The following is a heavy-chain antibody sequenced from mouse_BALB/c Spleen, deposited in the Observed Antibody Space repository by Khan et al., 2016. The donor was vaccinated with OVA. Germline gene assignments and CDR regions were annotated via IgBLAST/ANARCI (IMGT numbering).Heavy chain of an antibody. CDR2: IAPGSGST. CDR3: ARSNYYGSSLYAMDY. D-gene: IGHD1-1*01. V-gene: IGHV1S41*01. CDR1: GYTFTSYW. Sequence: DLVKPGASVKLSCKASGYTFTSYWINWIKQRPGQGLECIGSIAPGSGSTYYNEMFKGTATLTVDTSSSTAYIQLSSLSSEDSAVYFGARSNYYGSSLYAMDYWGQGTSVTVSS. J-gene: IGHJ4*01.